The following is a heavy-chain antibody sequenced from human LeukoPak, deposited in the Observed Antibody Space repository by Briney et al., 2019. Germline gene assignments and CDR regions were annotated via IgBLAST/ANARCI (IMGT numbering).Heavy chain of an antibody. V-gene: IGHV4-31*03. CDR1: GGSISSGGYY. CDR3: ARLLDYFDY. Sequence: SQTLSLTCTVSGGSISSGGYYWSWIRQHPGKGLVWIGYIYYSGSTYHNPSLRSRVIMSVDTSKNHFSLKLSSVTAADTAVYSCARLLDYFDYWGQGTLVTVSS. CDR2: IYYSGST. J-gene: IGHJ4*02.